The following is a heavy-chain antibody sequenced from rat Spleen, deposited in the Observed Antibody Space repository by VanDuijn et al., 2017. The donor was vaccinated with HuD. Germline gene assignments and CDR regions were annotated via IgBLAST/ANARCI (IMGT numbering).Heavy chain of an antibody. CDR2: ISSDGTTT. J-gene: IGHJ2*01. V-gene: IGHV5-20*01. CDR3: TTGITLV. D-gene: IGHD1-2*01. CDR1: GFTFSDYY. Sequence: EVQLVESGGGSVQPGRSLKLSCAASGFTFSDYYMTWVRQTPAKGLEWVASISSDGTTTYYRDSVKGRFTISRDNAKSSLYLQMDSLGSGDTATYYCTTGITLVWGRGVMVTVSS.